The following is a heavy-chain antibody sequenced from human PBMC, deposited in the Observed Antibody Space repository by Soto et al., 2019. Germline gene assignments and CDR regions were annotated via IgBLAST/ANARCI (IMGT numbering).Heavy chain of an antibody. CDR2: IYSGGST. J-gene: IGHJ5*02. CDR1: GFTVSSNY. D-gene: IGHD5-12*01. CDR3: ARDRGPTWFDP. Sequence: EVQLVETGGGLIQPGGSLRLSCEASGFTVSSNYMSWVRQAPGKGLEWVSVIYSGGSTYYADSVKGRFTISRDNSKNTLYLQMNSLRAEDTAVYYCARDRGPTWFDPWGQGTLVTVSS. V-gene: IGHV3-53*02.